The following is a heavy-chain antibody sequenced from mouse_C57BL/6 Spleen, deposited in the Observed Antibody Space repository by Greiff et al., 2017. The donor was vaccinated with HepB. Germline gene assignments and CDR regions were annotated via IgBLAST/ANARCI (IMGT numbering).Heavy chain of an antibody. CDR1: GYTFTDYN. J-gene: IGHJ4*01. CDR2: INPNNGGT. Sequence: EVQLQQSGPELVKPGASVKIPCKASGYTFTDYNMDWVKQSHGKSLEWIGDINPNNGGTIYNQKFKGKATLTVDKSSSTAYMELRSLTSEDTAVYYWAINPIDYGYFYYAMDYWGQGTSVTVSS. D-gene: IGHD2-2*01. CDR3: AINPIDYGYFYYAMDY. V-gene: IGHV1-18*01.